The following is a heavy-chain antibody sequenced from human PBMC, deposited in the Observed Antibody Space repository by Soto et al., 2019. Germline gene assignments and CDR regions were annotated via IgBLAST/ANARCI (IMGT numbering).Heavy chain of an antibody. CDR3: AKDNGLRGYCTNGVCYWASGRDV. CDR2: ISWNSGSI. J-gene: IGHJ6*02. V-gene: IGHV3-9*01. CDR1: GFTFDDYA. Sequence: GGSLRLSCAASGFTFDDYAMHWVRQAPGKGLEWVSGISWNSGSIGYADSVKGRFTISRDNAKNSLYLQMNSLRAEDTALYYCAKDNGLRGYCTNGVCYWASGRDVWGQGTTVTVYS. D-gene: IGHD2-8*01.